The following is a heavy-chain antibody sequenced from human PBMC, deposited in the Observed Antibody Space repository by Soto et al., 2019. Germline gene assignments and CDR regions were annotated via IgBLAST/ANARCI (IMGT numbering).Heavy chain of an antibody. CDR1: GFLFSAYG. J-gene: IGHJ4*02. D-gene: IGHD4-17*01. V-gene: IGHV3-33*01. CDR3: ARVGGTVTSDF. CDR2: IYYDGNTK. Sequence: QVQLVESGGGVVQPGKSLRLSCAASGFLFSAYGMHWVRQAPGKGLEWLALIYYDGNTKYYADSVKGRFTISRDNSQNTLCLQMSSLRADDTGVYSCARVGGTVTSDFWGQGTLVTVSS.